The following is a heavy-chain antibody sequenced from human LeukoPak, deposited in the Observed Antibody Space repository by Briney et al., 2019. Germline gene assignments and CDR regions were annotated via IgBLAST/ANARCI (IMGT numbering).Heavy chain of an antibody. D-gene: IGHD6-19*01. J-gene: IGHJ4*02. CDR1: GFTFSSYA. V-gene: IGHV3-23*01. CDR3: AKDVVRSVAVTGFDY. CDR2: ISGSGGST. Sequence: GGSLRLSCAASGFTFSSYAMSWVRQAPGKGLEWVSAISGSGGSTYYADSVKGRFTISRDNSKNTLYLQMNSLRAKDTAVYYCAKDVVRSVAVTGFDYWGQGTLVTVSS.